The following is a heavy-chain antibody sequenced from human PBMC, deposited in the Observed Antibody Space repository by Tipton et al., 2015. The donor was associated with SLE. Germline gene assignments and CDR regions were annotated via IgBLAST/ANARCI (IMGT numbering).Heavy chain of an antibody. CDR1: GGSVVSGDYS. V-gene: IGHV4-31*03. CDR3: ARTAGRSVKLWYFDL. D-gene: IGHD5-18*01. J-gene: IGHJ2*01. CDR2: IYYSGRT. Sequence: TLSLTCTVSGGSVVSGDYSCNWIRQHPGKGLEWIGNIYYSGRTYYNPSLKSRISISADTSKNQFSLKLSSVTDVDTAVYYCARTAGRSVKLWYFDLWGRGTLVTVSS.